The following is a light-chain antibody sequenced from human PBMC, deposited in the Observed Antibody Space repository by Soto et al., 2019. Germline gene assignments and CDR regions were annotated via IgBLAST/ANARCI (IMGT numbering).Light chain of an antibody. Sequence: QSVLTQPPSASGTPGQRVTISCSGSSSNIGSHTVNWYQQTPGQAPRTLIYSTNTRSSGVPDRFSGSILGNKAALTITGAQADDESDYYCVLYMGSGSWVFGGGTKLTVL. CDR2: STN. J-gene: IGLJ3*02. CDR3: VLYMGSGSWV. CDR1: SSNIGSHT. V-gene: IGLV8-61*01.